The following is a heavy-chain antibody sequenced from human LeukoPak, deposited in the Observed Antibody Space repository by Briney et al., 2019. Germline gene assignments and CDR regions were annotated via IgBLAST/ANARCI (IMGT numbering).Heavy chain of an antibody. J-gene: IGHJ4*02. CDR3: AKADYYDSSGYIDY. D-gene: IGHD3-22*01. CDR1: GFTFSSYA. V-gene: IGHV3-23*01. CDR2: ISGSGGST. Sequence: GGSLRLSCAASGFTFSSYAMSWVRQAPGKGLEWVSAISGSGGSTYYADSVKGRFTISRDNSKNTLYLQMNSLRAEDTAVYYCAKADYYDSSGYIDYWGQGTLVTVSS.